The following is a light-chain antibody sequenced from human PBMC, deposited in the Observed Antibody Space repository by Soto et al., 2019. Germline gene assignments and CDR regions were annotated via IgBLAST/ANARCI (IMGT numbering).Light chain of an antibody. CDR1: QSVDSN. V-gene: IGKV3-15*01. CDR2: GAS. Sequence: EILMTPSPATLSVSPCERATLSSRASQSVDSNLAWYQQKPGQAPRLLIYGASTRATGISARFSGSGSGTEFTLTISSLQSEDFGVYYCQQYNNWWTFGQGTKVDI. J-gene: IGKJ1*01. CDR3: QQYNNWWT.